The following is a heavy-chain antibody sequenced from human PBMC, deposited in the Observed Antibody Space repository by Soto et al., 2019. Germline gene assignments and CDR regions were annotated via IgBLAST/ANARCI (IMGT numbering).Heavy chain of an antibody. V-gene: IGHV1-2*02. CDR3: ARAFGEIPFDY. CDR2: INPNTGGT. CDR1: GYTFTGYY. Sequence: ASVKVSCKASGYTFTGYYMHWVRQAPGQGLEWMGWINPNTGGTNYAQKFQGRVTLSSDTSIGTAYMELSRLRSDGTAVYYCARAFGEIPFDYWGQGTLVTVSS. D-gene: IGHD3-10*01. J-gene: IGHJ4*02.